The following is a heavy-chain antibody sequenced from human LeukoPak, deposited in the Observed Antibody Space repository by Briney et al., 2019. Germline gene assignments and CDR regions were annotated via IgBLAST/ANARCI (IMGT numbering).Heavy chain of an antibody. CDR1: GFTLSTDN. Sequence: GGSLRLSCAASGFTLSTDNINWVRQVPGKGLEWVSVVYSGNDGTNYADSVRGRFTISRDDSKNMVYLQMNNLRLEDAAVYYCTKRSRGYYDYWGQGTLVTVSS. J-gene: IGHJ4*02. V-gene: IGHV3-66*02. CDR2: VYSGNDGT. CDR3: TKRSRGYYDY. D-gene: IGHD3-10*01.